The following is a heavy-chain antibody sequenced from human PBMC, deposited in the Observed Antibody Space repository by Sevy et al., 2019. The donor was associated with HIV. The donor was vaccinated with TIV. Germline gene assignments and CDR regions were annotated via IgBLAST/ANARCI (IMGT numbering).Heavy chain of an antibody. CDR1: GFTFSSYA. CDR2: ISGSGGST. V-gene: IGHV3-23*01. Sequence: GGSLRLSCAASGFTFSSYAMSWVRQAPGKGLEWVSAISGSGGSTYYADSVKGRFTISRDNSKNTLYLQMNSLRAEDTAVYYCARHSNYVRVGMDVWGQGTTVTVSS. CDR3: ARHSNYVRVGMDV. J-gene: IGHJ6*02. D-gene: IGHD4-4*01.